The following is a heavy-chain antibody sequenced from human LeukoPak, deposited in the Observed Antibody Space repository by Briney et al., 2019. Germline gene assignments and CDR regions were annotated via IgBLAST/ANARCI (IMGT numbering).Heavy chain of an antibody. Sequence: GGSLRLSCAASGFTFSSYTMTWVRQAPGKGLESVSAISTSGTDTYYADSVKGRFSISRDNSKNTLYVQMNSLRAEDTAVYYCTTSTANHDVWGQGTLVTVSS. CDR1: GFTFSSYT. CDR3: TTSTANHDV. CDR2: ISTSGTDT. V-gene: IGHV3-23*01. D-gene: IGHD1-26*01. J-gene: IGHJ4*02.